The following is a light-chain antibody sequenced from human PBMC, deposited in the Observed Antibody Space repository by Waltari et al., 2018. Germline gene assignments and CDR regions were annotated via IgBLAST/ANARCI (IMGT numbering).Light chain of an antibody. CDR1: SSDVGGYNY. CDR3: SSYGGSNNLV. CDR2: EVS. V-gene: IGLV2-8*01. Sequence: QSALTQPPSASGSPGQSVTISCTGTSSDVGGYNYVSWYQQHPGKAPKVMIYEVSKRPSGVPDRFSGSKSGNTASLTVSGVQAEDEADYYCSSYGGSNNLVFGGGTKVIV. J-gene: IGLJ3*02.